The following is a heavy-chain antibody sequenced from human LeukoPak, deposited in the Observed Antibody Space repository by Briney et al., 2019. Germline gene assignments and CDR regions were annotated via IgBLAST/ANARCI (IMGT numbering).Heavy chain of an antibody. Sequence: PGGSLRLSCAASGFTFSNHWMHWVRQAPGKGLVWVSRINTDGSRTSYADSVKGRFTISRDNARNTLYLQVNSLRAEDTAVYYCARGYGYTYGGVWFDTWGQGTLVTVSS. D-gene: IGHD5-18*01. CDR3: ARGYGYTYGGVWFDT. V-gene: IGHV3-74*01. J-gene: IGHJ5*02. CDR1: GFTFSNHW. CDR2: INTDGSRT.